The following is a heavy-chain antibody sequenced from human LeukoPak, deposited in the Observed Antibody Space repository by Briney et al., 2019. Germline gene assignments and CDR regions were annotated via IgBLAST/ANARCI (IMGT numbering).Heavy chain of an antibody. V-gene: IGHV3-23*01. CDR1: GFIFSTYA. Sequence: GGSLRLSCAASGFIFSTYAMSWVRQAPGKGLEWVSTIIGSGRTTYYADSVKGRFTISRDYSQNTLYLQMNSLRAEDTAVYSCAKDSGDDSDYWIWFDPWGQGTLVTVS. D-gene: IGHD3-22*01. CDR3: AKDSGDDSDYWIWFDP. J-gene: IGHJ5*02. CDR2: IIGSGRTT.